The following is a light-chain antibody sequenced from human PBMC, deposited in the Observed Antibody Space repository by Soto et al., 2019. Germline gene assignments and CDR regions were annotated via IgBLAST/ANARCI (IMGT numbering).Light chain of an antibody. J-gene: IGKJ1*01. CDR2: GAS. V-gene: IGKV3-20*01. CDR3: QQYVSSPWE. CDR1: QSVSSSF. Sequence: IVLAPSPGTVSLSPVSISPLSCLSSQSVSSSFLAWYQQKAGQAPRLLIYGASRRATGIPDRFSGSGSGTDFTPTISRLEPEDLAVYYCQQYVSSPWEFGQGTKVDIK.